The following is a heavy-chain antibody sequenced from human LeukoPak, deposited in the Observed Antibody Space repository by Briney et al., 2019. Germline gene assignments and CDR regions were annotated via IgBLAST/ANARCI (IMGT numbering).Heavy chain of an antibody. V-gene: IGHV1-18*01. D-gene: IGHD3-10*01. CDR3: AVGRKLLWFGELGGFDY. J-gene: IGHJ4*02. Sequence: ASVKVSCKASGYTFTSYGISWVRQAPGQGLEWMEWISAYNGNTNYAQKLQGRVTMTTDTSTSTAYMELRSLRSDDTAVYYCAVGRKLLWFGELGGFDYWGQGTLVTVSS. CDR2: ISAYNGNT. CDR1: GYTFTSYG.